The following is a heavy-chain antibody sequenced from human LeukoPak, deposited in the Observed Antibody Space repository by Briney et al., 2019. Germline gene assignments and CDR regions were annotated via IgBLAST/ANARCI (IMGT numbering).Heavy chain of an antibody. CDR3: SKADGLRYFDWLWVDF. V-gene: IGHV3-23*01. D-gene: IGHD3-9*01. Sequence: GGSLTLSCAACGFTFSRYAMAWVGQAAGKGVEWVSSLSDSGGSTFFADFVIGRFTLSRDNSKNTLYLQMNTLSVYDTAVYFCSKADGLRYFDWLWVDFWGQGTLVTVSS. J-gene: IGHJ4*02. CDR2: LSDSGGST. CDR1: GFTFSRYA.